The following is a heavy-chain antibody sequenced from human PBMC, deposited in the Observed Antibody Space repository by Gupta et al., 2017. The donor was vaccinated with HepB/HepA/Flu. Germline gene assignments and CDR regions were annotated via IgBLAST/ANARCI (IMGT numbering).Heavy chain of an antibody. V-gene: IGHV3-11*01. J-gene: IGHJ3*02. Sequence: QVRLVESGGGLVKPGGSLRPSCAASGFPFSDYSMSWIRQGPGKGLEWVSSSSGGSRIINYADSMKDRFSISRDNAKNSLYLQISSLRAEDTAVYYCARRNDFWSGYQNFDIWGQGTMVTVSS. CDR2: SSGGSRII. CDR1: GFPFSDYS. CDR3: ARRNDFWSGYQNFDI. D-gene: IGHD3-3*01.